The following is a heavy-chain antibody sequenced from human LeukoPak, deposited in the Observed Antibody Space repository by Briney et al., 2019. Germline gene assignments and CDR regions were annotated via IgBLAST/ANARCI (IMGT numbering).Heavy chain of an antibody. Sequence: ASVKVSCKASGGTFSSYAISWVRQAPGQGLEWMGRIIPILGIANYAQKFQGRVTITADKSTSTAYMELSSLRSEDTAVYYCASGGYSGYDRSPLGYWGQGTLVTVSS. J-gene: IGHJ4*02. CDR2: IIPILGIA. D-gene: IGHD5-12*01. V-gene: IGHV1-69*04. CDR1: GGTFSSYA. CDR3: ASGGYSGYDRSPLGY.